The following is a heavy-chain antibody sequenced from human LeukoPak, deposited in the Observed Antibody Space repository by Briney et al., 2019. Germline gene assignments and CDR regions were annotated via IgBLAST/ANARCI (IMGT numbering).Heavy chain of an antibody. CDR1: GYTFTSYY. CDR3: ATSWNYARYDAFDI. CDR2: FDPEDGET. Sequence: ASVKVSCKASGYTFTSYYMHWVRQAPGKGLEWMGGFDPEDGETIYAQKFQGRVTMTEDTSTDTAYMELSSLRSEDTAVYYCATSWNYARYDAFDIWGQGTMVTVSS. D-gene: IGHD1-7*01. V-gene: IGHV1-24*01. J-gene: IGHJ3*02.